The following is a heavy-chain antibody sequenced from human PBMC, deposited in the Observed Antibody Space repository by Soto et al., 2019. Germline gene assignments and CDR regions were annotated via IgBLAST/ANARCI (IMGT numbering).Heavy chain of an antibody. Sequence: SQTLSLTCAISGDSVSSNSAAWNWIRQSPSRGLEWLGRTYYRSKWYNDYAVSVKSRITINPDTSKNQFSLQLNSVTPEDTAVYYCARDGGPWEQLVFRPHRYFDYRGQGTLVTVSS. CDR1: GDSVSSNSAA. V-gene: IGHV6-1*01. CDR2: TYYRSKWYN. D-gene: IGHD6-6*01. J-gene: IGHJ4*02. CDR3: ARDGGPWEQLVFRPHRYFDY.